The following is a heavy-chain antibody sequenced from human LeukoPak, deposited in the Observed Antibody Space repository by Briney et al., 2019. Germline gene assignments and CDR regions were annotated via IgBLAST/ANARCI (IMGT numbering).Heavy chain of an antibody. J-gene: IGHJ4*02. Sequence: GRSLRLSCAASGFTFSSYGMHCVRQAPGKGLEGVAVISYDGSNKYYADSVKGRFTISRDNSKNTLYLQMNSLRAEDTAVYYCAKSHIAAAGEYYFDYWGQGTLVTVSS. V-gene: IGHV3-30*18. CDR1: GFTFSSYG. CDR2: ISYDGSNK. D-gene: IGHD6-13*01. CDR3: AKSHIAAAGEYYFDY.